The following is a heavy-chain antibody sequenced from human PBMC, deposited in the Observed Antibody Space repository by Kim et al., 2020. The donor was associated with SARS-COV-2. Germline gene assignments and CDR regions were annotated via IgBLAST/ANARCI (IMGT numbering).Heavy chain of an antibody. J-gene: IGHJ6*01. CDR1: GFTFSSYD. CDR2: ISQDGDKK. Sequence: GGSLRLSCAASGFTFSSYDMNWVRQAPGKGLEWVSDISQDGDKKYYVYAKRRLFIFCGNADNNSFYLLISMRAADTTAYYCGTGGWFYDFWGGYYG. V-gene: IGHV3-7*02. D-gene: IGHD3-3*01. CDR3: GTGGWFYDFWGGYYG.